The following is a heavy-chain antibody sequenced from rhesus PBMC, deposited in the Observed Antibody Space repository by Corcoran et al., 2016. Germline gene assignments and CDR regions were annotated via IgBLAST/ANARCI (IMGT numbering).Heavy chain of an antibody. CDR1: GASISSYW. J-gene: IGHJ4*01. CDR3: ARQGYSGYSSSDY. Sequence: QVQLQESGPGLVKPSETLSLTCAVSGASISSYWWSWIRQPPGQGLEWIGEINGNSGSTYYNPSLKSRVTISKDASKNQFSLKLSSVTAADTAVYYCARQGYSGYSSSDYWGQGVLVTVSS. V-gene: IGHV4-80*01. CDR2: INGNSGST. D-gene: IGHD5-30*01.